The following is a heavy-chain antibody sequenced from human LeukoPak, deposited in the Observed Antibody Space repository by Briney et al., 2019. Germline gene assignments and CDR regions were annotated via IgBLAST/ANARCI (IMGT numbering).Heavy chain of an antibody. CDR1: GGTFSSYA. Sequence: SVKVSCKASGGTFSSYAIGWVRQAPGQGLEWMGGIIPIFGTANYAQKFQGRVTITADESTSTAYMELSSLRSEDTAVYYCARGSEGRSTPDLLNWDRRYYYYYYMDVWGKGTTVTVSS. CDR3: ARGSEGRSTPDLLNWDRRYYYYYYMDV. V-gene: IGHV1-69*13. CDR2: IIPIFGTA. J-gene: IGHJ6*03. D-gene: IGHD2-15*01.